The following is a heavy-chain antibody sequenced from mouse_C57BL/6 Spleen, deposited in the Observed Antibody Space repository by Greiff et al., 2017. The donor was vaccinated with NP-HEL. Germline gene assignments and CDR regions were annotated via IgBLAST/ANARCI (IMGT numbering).Heavy chain of an antibody. D-gene: IGHD2-10*02. CDR3: AREGAYGNYEGYFDY. Sequence: VKLQESGPELVKPGASVKISCKASGYAFSSSWMNWVKQRPGKGLEWIGRIYPGDGDTNYNGKFKGKATLTADKSSSTAYMQLSSLTSEDSAVYFCAREGAYGNYEGYFDYWGQGTTLTVSS. J-gene: IGHJ2*01. CDR2: IYPGDGDT. V-gene: IGHV1-82*01. CDR1: GYAFSSSW.